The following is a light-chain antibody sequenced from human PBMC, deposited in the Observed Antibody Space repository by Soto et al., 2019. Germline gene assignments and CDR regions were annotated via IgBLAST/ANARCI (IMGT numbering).Light chain of an antibody. J-gene: IGLJ1*01. V-gene: IGLV2-14*01. CDR2: EVS. CDR1: SSDVGGYNY. Sequence: QSALIQPASVSGSPGQSITISCTGTSSDVGGYNYVSWYQQHPGKAPKLMIYEVSNRPLGVSNRFSGSKSGNTASLTISGLQAEDEGDYYCSSYTTTNTYVFGSGTKVTVL. CDR3: SSYTTTNTYV.